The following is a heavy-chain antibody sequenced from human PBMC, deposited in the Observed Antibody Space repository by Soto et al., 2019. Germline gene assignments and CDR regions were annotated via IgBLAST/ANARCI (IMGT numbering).Heavy chain of an antibody. CDR2: IKYDGSDK. CDR1: GFTFETYW. J-gene: IGHJ4*02. Sequence: GGSLRLSCVASGFTFETYWMSWVRQAPGKGLEWVANIKYDGSDKYYLDSVKGRFTISRENAKNSLYLQMNSLRAEDTGVYYCVTVVEYGDYPAPRGGELCRYWGQGTQVTSPQ. D-gene: IGHD4-17*01. V-gene: IGHV3-7*01. CDR3: VTVVEYGDYPAPRGGELCRY.